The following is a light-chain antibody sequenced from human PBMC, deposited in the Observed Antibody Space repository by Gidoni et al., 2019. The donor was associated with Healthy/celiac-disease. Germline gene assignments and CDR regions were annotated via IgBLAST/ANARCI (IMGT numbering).Light chain of an antibody. J-gene: IGKJ4*01. CDR2: DAS. V-gene: IGKV3-11*01. Sequence: EIVLTQSPATLSLSPGERATLSCRASQSVSSYLAWYQQKPVQAPRLLIYDASNRATGIPARFSGSVSGTDFTLTISSLEPEDFAVYYCQQRSNWPLTFGGETKVEIK. CDR3: QQRSNWPLT. CDR1: QSVSSY.